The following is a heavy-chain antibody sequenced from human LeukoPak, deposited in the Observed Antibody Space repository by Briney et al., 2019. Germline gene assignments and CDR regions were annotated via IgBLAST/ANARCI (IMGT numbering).Heavy chain of an antibody. V-gene: IGHV3-15*01. CDR2: IKSKTDGGTT. CDR3: ARGPLWFGEIYFDY. Sequence: GGSLRLSCAASGFTFSNAWMSWVRQAPGKGLEWVGRIKSKTDGGTTDYAAPVKGRFTISRDNSKNKLYLQMGSLRAEDMAVYYCARGPLWFGEIYFDYWGQGTLVTVSS. CDR1: GFTFSNAW. D-gene: IGHD3-10*01. J-gene: IGHJ4*02.